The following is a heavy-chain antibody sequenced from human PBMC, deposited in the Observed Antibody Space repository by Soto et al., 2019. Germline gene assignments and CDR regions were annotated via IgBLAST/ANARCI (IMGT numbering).Heavy chain of an antibody. Sequence: PGRSLRLSCAASGFTFNSYALSWVRQAPGKGLEWVSAISGSGGSTYYADSVKGRFTISRDNSKNTLYLQMNSLRAEDTAVFYCAKDGRGYSSSCRPYYFDYWGLGTLVTVSS. J-gene: IGHJ4*02. V-gene: IGHV3-23*01. D-gene: IGHD6-6*01. CDR3: AKDGRGYSSSCRPYYFDY. CDR2: ISGSGGST. CDR1: GFTFNSYA.